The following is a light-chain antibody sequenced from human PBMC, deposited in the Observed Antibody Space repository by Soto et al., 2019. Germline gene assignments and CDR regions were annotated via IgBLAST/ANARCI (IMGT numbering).Light chain of an antibody. CDR2: DAS. V-gene: IGKV3-11*01. CDR3: QQRSNWRIT. Sequence: EIVLTQSPATLSLSPGERATLSCRASQSVSRSLALAWYQQKPAQAPRLLIYDASNRATGIPARFSGSGSGTDFNLTIRSLEPEDFAIYYCQQRSNWRITFGGGTKVEIK. J-gene: IGKJ4*01. CDR1: QSVSRSLA.